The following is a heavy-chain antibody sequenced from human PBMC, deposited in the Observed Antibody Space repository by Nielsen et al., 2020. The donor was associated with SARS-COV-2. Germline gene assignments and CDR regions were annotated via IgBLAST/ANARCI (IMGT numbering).Heavy chain of an antibody. J-gene: IGHJ4*02. CDR2: IIPILGIA. CDR1: GGTFSSYT. Sequence: SVKVSCKASGGTFSSYTISWVRQAPGQGLEWMGRIIPILGIANYAQKFQGRVTITADKSTSTAYMELSSLRSEDTAVYYCARDYDSCSSTSCYDVNYWGQGTLVTVSS. D-gene: IGHD2-2*01. CDR3: ARDYDSCSSTSCYDVNY. V-gene: IGHV1-69*04.